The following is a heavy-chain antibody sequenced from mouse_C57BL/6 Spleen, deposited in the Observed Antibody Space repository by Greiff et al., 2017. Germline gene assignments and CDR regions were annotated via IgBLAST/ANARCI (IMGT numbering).Heavy chain of an antibody. D-gene: IGHD1-1*01. CDR3: ARDYYSRSYEGWYVDV. V-gene: IGHV1-78*01. Sequence: VQLQQSDAELVKPGASVKISCKVSGYTFTDHTIHWMKPRPEQGLEWIGYLYPRDGSTKYNEKFKCQATLTADKSSSSAYMQLNSLTSEDAAVYCCARDYYSRSYEGWYVDVWGTGTTVTVSS. J-gene: IGHJ1*03. CDR1: GYTFTDHT. CDR2: LYPRDGST.